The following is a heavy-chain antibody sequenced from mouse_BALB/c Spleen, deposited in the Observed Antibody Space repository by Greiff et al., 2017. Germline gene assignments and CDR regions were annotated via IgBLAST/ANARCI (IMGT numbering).Heavy chain of an antibody. CDR3: ARGRGYFDV. Sequence: EVKLVESGPELVKPGASVKISCKASGYTFTDYNMHWVKQSHGKSLEWIGYIYPYNGGTGYNQKFKSKATLTVDNSSSTAYMELRSLTSEDSAVYYCARGRGYFDVWGAGTTVTVSS. CDR2: IYPYNGGT. D-gene: IGHD1-1*01. CDR1: GYTFTDYN. V-gene: IGHV1S29*02. J-gene: IGHJ1*01.